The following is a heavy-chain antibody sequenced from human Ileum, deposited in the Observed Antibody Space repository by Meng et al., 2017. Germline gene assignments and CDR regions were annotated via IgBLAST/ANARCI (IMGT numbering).Heavy chain of an antibody. CDR3: TYRLAVSPQDWYFDV. Sequence: AQLQESGPGLVRPSETLPLPCSVSGGSVSSGSYYWSWIRQSPGKGLEWIGYIYHTGSAHYKSSLWSRVTMSIDTSKNQFSLELKSVTTADTAMYYCTYRLAVSPQDWYFDVWGRGTLVTVSS. CDR1: GGSVSSGSYY. V-gene: IGHV4-61*01. J-gene: IGHJ2*01. D-gene: IGHD6-19*01. CDR2: IYHTGSA.